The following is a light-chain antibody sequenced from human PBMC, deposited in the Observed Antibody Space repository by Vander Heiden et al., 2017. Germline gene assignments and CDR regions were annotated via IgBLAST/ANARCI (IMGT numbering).Light chain of an antibody. J-gene: IGKJ2*01. CDR3: QQHKDWPPYT. V-gene: IGKV3-15*01. CDR1: QTVNRN. CDR2: GAS. Sequence: EIVMTQSPATLSVSPGERATLSCRASQTVNRNLAWYQQKPGQAPRLLIYGASTRATGIPARFSGSGYGTEFTLTISSRQSEDFAVYYCQQHKDWPPYTFGQGSKLEI.